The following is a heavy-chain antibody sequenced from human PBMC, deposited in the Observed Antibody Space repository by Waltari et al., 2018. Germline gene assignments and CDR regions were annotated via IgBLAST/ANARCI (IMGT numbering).Heavy chain of an antibody. Sequence: EVQLVESGGGLVQTGGSLRLSCAASGFTFTNYWMRWVRQAPGKGLGWVAKIKHDGSEKYYVDSVKGRFTISRDYAKNSLDLQMNSLRAEDTAVYYCARDRYYYYFGMDVWGQGTTVTVSS. V-gene: IGHV3-7*01. J-gene: IGHJ6*02. CDR2: IKHDGSEK. CDR3: ARDRYYYYFGMDV. CDR1: GFTFTNYW.